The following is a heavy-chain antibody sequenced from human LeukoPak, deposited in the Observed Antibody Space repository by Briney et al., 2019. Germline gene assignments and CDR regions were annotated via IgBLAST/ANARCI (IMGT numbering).Heavy chain of an antibody. CDR2: IYHSGST. J-gene: IGHJ4*02. Sequence: SETLSLTCAVSGGSISSSNWWSWVRQPPGKGLEWIGEIYHSGSTYYNPSLKSRVTISVDTSKNQFSLKLSSVTAADTAVYYCARVTTIFGVVDWGQGALVTVSS. D-gene: IGHD3-3*01. CDR1: GGSISSSNW. CDR3: ARVTTIFGVVD. V-gene: IGHV4-4*02.